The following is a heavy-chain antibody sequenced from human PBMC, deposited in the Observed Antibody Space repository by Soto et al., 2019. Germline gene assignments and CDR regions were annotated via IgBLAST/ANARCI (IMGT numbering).Heavy chain of an antibody. CDR2: IVPIFGTK. Sequence: QVQLVQSGAEVKKPGSSVKVSCKPSGGSFSSHAVSWVRQAPGQGLEWVGGIVPIFGTKNYAEKFQGRLTITADKSTSTVYMDLSSLKSEDTAVYFCARDRRDQTIFGMVGYFELWGRGTLVSVSS. CDR3: ARDRRDQTIFGMVGYFEL. D-gene: IGHD3-3*01. CDR1: GGSFSSHA. V-gene: IGHV1-69*06. J-gene: IGHJ2*01.